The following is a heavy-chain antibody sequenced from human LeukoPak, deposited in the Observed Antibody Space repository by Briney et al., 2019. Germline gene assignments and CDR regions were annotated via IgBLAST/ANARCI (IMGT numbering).Heavy chain of an antibody. CDR2: INHGGST. D-gene: IGHD5-12*01. CDR3: ARGFPAGSGSRGSHAFDI. V-gene: IGHV4-34*01. Sequence: SEPLSLTCAVYGGSFSAYYWNWIRQSPGKGLEWIGEINHGGSTKYNPSLKSQVTISVDTSKNQFSLNLSSVTAADTAVYYCARGFPAGSGSRGSHAFDIWGQGTMVTVSS. J-gene: IGHJ3*02. CDR1: GGSFSAYY.